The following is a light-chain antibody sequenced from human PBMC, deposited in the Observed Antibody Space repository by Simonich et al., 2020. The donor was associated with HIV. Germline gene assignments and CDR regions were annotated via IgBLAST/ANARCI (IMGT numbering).Light chain of an antibody. J-gene: IGKJ2*01. V-gene: IGKV3-20*01. Sequence: EIVLTQSPGTLSLSPGERATLSCRASQSVSSSHLAWYQQKPGQAPRLLIYGASSRATCIPDRFSGSGSGTDFTLTISRLEPEDFAVYYCQQYGSSPPYTFGQGTKLEIK. CDR2: GAS. CDR1: QSVSSSH. CDR3: QQYGSSPPYT.